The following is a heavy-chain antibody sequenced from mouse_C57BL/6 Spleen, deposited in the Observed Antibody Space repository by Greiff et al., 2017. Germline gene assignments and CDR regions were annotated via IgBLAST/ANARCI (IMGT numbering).Heavy chain of an antibody. CDR1: GYAFTNYL. CDR2: INPGSGGT. V-gene: IGHV1-54*01. CDR3: ARSYYYGSSSDD. J-gene: IGHJ2*01. D-gene: IGHD1-1*01. Sequence: QVQLKESGAELVRPGTSVKVSCKASGYAFTNYLIEWVKQRPGQGLAWIGVINPGSGGTNYNEKFKGKATLTADKSSSTAYMQLSSLTSEDSAVYFCARSYYYGSSSDDWGQGTTLTVSS.